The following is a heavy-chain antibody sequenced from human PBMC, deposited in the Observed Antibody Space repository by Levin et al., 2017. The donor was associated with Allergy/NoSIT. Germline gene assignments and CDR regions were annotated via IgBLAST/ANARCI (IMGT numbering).Heavy chain of an antibody. J-gene: IGHJ4*02. CDR2: ISPTGRT. D-gene: IGHD2/OR15-2a*01. V-gene: IGHV4-59*01. CDR1: GGSMSNYH. Sequence: SETLSLTCTVSGGSMSNYHWNWVRQPPGQGLEWIGHISPTGRTTYTPSLRSRVSISADTSKNQFSLKLRAVTAADTAVYYCTRIPPGEYWGFFDYWGQGNLVTVSS. CDR3: TRIPPGEYWGFFDY.